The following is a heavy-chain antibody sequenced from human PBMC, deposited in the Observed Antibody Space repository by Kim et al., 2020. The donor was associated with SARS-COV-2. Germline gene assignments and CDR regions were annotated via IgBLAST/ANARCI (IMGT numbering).Heavy chain of an antibody. CDR2: IYYSGST. J-gene: IGHJ4*02. D-gene: IGHD3-10*01. Sequence: SETLSLTCTVSGGSISSYYWSWIRQPPGKGLEWIGYIYYSGSTNYNPSLKSRVTITVDTSKNQSSLKLSSVTAADTAVYYCTMGFGDHWGQGTLVTVSS. V-gene: IGHV4-59*08. CDR1: GGSISSYY. CDR3: TMGFGDH.